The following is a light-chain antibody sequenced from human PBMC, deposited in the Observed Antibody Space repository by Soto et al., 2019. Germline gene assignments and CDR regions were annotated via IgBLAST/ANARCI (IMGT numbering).Light chain of an antibody. Sequence: AIRMTQSPSSFSASTGDRVTITCRASQGISSYLAWYQQKPGKAPKLLIYAASTLQSGVPSRFSGSGSGTDFTLTISSLQSEDFATYYCQQYYIYPLTFGGGTKVEIK. CDR3: QQYYIYPLT. CDR2: AAS. V-gene: IGKV1-8*01. J-gene: IGKJ4*01. CDR1: QGISSY.